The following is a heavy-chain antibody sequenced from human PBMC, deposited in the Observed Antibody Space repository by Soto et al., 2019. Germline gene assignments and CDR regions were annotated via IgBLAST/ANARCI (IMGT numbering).Heavy chain of an antibody. CDR3: ARARRDYGHYLDY. J-gene: IGHJ4*02. CDR1: AGSVSSGSYY. D-gene: IGHD4-17*01. Sequence: PSETLSLTCTVSAGSVSSGSYYWSWIRQPPGKELEWIGYIHYTGSTNYNPSLKSRVTISVDTSKNQFSLRLSSVTAADTAMYYCARARRDYGHYLDYWGQGTLVTVSS. V-gene: IGHV4-61*01. CDR2: IHYTGST.